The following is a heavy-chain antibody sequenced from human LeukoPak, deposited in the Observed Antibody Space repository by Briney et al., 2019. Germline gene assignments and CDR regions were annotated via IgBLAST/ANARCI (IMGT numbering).Heavy chain of an antibody. Sequence: PGGSLRLSCAASGFTFSSYAMSWVRQAPGKGLERVANIKQDGSEKYYVDSVKGRFTISRDNAKNSLYLQMNSLRAEDTAVYYCARDPFGGVIESPDYWGQGTLVTVSS. J-gene: IGHJ4*02. D-gene: IGHD3-16*02. V-gene: IGHV3-7*01. CDR1: GFTFSSYA. CDR3: ARDPFGGVIESPDY. CDR2: IKQDGSEK.